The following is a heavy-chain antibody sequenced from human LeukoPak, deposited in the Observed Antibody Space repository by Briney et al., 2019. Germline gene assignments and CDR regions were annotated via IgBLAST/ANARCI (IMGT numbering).Heavy chain of an antibody. Sequence: AGGSLRLSCAASGLTFNIYDMHWVRQAPGKGLEWVSVISAGGGTTDYADSVRGRFTISRDNSKNTLFLQMNSLRAEDTAIYYCVKDQEGYHRPIDYWGQGTLVTVSS. V-gene: IGHV3-23*01. CDR1: GLTFNIYD. CDR3: VKDQEGYHRPIDY. J-gene: IGHJ4*02. D-gene: IGHD5-24*01. CDR2: ISAGGGTT.